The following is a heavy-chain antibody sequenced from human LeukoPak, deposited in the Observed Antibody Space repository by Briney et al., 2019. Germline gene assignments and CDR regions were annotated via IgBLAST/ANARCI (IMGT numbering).Heavy chain of an antibody. V-gene: IGHV4-34*01. J-gene: IGHJ4*02. Sequence: NTSETLSLTCAVYGGSFSGYYWSWIRQPPGKGLEWIGEINHSGSTNYNPSLKSRVTISVDTSKNQFSLKLSSVTAADTAVYYCARDPLSGSYKGWGQGTLVTVSS. CDR1: GGSFSGYY. CDR2: INHSGST. CDR3: ARDPLSGSYKG. D-gene: IGHD1-26*01.